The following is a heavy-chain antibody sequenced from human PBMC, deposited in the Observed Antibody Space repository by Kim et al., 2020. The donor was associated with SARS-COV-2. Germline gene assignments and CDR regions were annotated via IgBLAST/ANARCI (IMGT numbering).Heavy chain of an antibody. D-gene: IGHD2-2*02. J-gene: IGHJ4*02. Sequence: KGRFTISRDNSKNTLYLQMNSLRAEDMAVYYCARDIVVVPAAIRTNGLDYWGQGTLVTVSS. CDR3: ARDIVVVPAAIRTNGLDY. V-gene: IGHV3-30*01.